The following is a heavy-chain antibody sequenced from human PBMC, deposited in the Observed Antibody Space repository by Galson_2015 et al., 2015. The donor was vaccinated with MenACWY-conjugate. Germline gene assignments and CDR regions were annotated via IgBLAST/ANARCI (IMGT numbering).Heavy chain of an antibody. CDR3: ANARGNY. J-gene: IGHJ4*02. Sequence: SLRLSCAASGFTLSSYGMHWVRQAPGKGLEWVAIISYDGSNKYYADSVKGRFTISRDNSKNTLYLQMNSLRAEDTAVYYCANARGNYWGQGTLVTVSS. CDR1: GFTLSSYG. CDR2: ISYDGSNK. V-gene: IGHV3-30*18. D-gene: IGHD3-16*01.